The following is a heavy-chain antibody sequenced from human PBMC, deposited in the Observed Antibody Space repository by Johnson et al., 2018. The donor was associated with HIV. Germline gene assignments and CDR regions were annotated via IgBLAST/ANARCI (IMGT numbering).Heavy chain of an antibody. CDR1: GFTFSSYG. Sequence: QVQLVESGGGVVQPGRSLRLSCAASGFTFSSYGMHWVRQAPGKGLEWVAVIWYDGSNKYYADSVQGRFTISRDNSKNTLYLKMNSLKTEDPAVYYCTTGQLERRSPNDAFDIWGQGTMVTVSS. CDR2: IWYDGSNK. V-gene: IGHV3-33*01. CDR3: TTGQLERRSPNDAFDI. D-gene: IGHD1-1*01. J-gene: IGHJ3*02.